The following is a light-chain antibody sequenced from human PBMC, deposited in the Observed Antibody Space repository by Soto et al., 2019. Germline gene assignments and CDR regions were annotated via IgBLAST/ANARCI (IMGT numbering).Light chain of an antibody. J-gene: IGKJ4*01. CDR1: QSISMW. V-gene: IGKV1-5*03. CDR2: KAS. Sequence: DIQMTQSPSTLSASVGDRVTITCRASQSISMWLAWYQQKPGKAPNLLIYKASSFESGVPSRFSGSGSGTEFTLTISSPQPDDFATYYCQQYKSYPLTFGGGTKVEIK. CDR3: QQYKSYPLT.